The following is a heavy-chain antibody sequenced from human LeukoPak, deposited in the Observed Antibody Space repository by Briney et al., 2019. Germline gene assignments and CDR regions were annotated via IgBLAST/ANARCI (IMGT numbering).Heavy chain of an antibody. CDR3: ARQTPYLYFDY. Sequence: SETLSLTCTVSGGSISSSSYYWGWIRQPPGKGLELIGNIYYSGSTYHNPSLKSRVIISVDTSKNQFSLKLSAVTAADTAVYYCARQTPYLYFDYWGRGTLVTVSS. V-gene: IGHV4-39*01. D-gene: IGHD2-15*01. J-gene: IGHJ4*02. CDR2: IYYSGST. CDR1: GGSISSSSYY.